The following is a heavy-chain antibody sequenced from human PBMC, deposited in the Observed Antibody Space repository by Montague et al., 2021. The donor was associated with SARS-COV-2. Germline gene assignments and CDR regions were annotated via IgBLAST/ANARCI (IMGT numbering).Heavy chain of an antibody. Sequence: SETLSLTCSISGVSITSYYWSWVRQPAGKGLEWIGHIYASGSTNYSPSLKSRVRLSIDNPKNQFSLKLESLTAADTAVYYCVRDGGNWYYFDYRGQGALVTVSS. J-gene: IGHJ4*02. CDR2: IYASGST. V-gene: IGHV4-4*07. D-gene: IGHD3-16*01. CDR1: GVSITSYY. CDR3: VRDGGNWYYFDY.